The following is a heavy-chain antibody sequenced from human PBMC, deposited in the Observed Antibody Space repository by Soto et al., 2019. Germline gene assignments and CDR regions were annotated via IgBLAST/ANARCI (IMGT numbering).Heavy chain of an antibody. V-gene: IGHV4-34*01. CDR1: GGSVNGYY. CDR3: ATRITVFGLLIPPFDP. J-gene: IGHJ5*02. CDR2: INRTGGT. D-gene: IGHD3-3*01. Sequence: SETLSLTCAVYGGSVNGYYWNWIRQPPGKGLEWIREINRTGGTHYNPSLKSRVTMSVDTSKNQFSLRLSSVTAADTAIYYCATRITVFGLLIPPFDPWGQGTQVTVSS.